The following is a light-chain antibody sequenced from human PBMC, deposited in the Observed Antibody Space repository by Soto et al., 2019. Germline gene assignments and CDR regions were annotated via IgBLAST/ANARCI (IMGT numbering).Light chain of an antibody. CDR2: AAS. Sequence: DIQTTQSPSSLSASVGDRVTITCRGRQRSSSWLAWYQQQPGKAPKLLIYAASTLQSSGLSRCSGSRSGTDVTLTIVSLQPEEYSTCYCQESYSTPLCTFGQGTKVDIK. CDR3: QESYSTPLCT. V-gene: IGKV1-12*01. CDR1: QRSSSW. J-gene: IGKJ1*01.